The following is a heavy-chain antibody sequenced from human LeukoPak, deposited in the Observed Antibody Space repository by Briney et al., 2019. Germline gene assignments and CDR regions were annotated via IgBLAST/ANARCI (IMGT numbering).Heavy chain of an antibody. CDR2: IIPIFGTA. D-gene: IGHD2-21*02. J-gene: IGHJ4*02. CDR1: GGTFSSYA. V-gene: IGHV1-69*13. Sequence: ASVKVSCKASGGTFSSYAISWVRQAPGQGLGWMGGIIPIFGTANYAQKFQGRVTITANESTSTAYMELSSLRSEDTAVYYCARGDRAYCAGDCYYYWGQGTLVTVSS. CDR3: ARGDRAYCAGDCYYY.